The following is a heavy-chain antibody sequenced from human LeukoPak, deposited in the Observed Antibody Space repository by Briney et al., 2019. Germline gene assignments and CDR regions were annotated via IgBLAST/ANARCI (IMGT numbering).Heavy chain of an antibody. CDR3: ARVDIAARLPDDY. D-gene: IGHD6-6*01. CDR2: ISSSSSTI. J-gene: IGHJ4*02. Sequence: GGSLRLSCAASGFTFSSYWMSWVRQAPGKGLEWVSYISSSSSTIYYADSVKGRFTISRDNAKNSLYLQMNSLRAEDTAVYYCARVDIAARLPDDYWGQGTLVTVSS. CDR1: GFTFSSYW. V-gene: IGHV3-48*04.